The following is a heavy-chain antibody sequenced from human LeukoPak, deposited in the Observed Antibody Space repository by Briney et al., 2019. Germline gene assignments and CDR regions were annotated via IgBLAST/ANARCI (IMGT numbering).Heavy chain of an antibody. CDR3: ARDISGSYSSDAFDI. D-gene: IGHD1-26*01. J-gene: IGHJ3*02. CDR2: IWFDGSNK. CDR1: GFTFSRSG. V-gene: IGHV3-33*01. Sequence: GGSLRLSCAASGFTFSRSGMHWARQAPDKGLEWVAIIWFDGSNKYYADSVKGRFTISRDNAKNSLYLQMNSLRAEDTAVYYCARDISGSYSSDAFDIWGQGTMVTVSS.